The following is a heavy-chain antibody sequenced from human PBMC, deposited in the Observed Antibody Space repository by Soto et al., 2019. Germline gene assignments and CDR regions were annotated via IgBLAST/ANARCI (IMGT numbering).Heavy chain of an antibody. D-gene: IGHD3-9*01. CDR3: ARDSAYYVISNPDY. CDR1: GFTFDDYA. J-gene: IGHJ4*02. Sequence: QPGGSLRLSCAASGFTFDDYAMHWVRQVPGKGLEWVSGISWNSGSIGYADSVKGRFTISRDNAKNSLYLQMNSLRAEDTALYYCARDSAYYVISNPDYWGQGTLVTVSS. CDR2: ISWNSGSI. V-gene: IGHV3-9*01.